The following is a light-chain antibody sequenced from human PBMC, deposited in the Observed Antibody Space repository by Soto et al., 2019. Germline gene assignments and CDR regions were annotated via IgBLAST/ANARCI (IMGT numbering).Light chain of an antibody. CDR3: AAWDDSLSGHVV. V-gene: IGLV1-47*02. Sequence: QSVLTQPPSASGTPGQRVTISCSGSSSNMGSNYVYWYQQLPGTAPKLLIYSSDQRPSGVPDRFSGSKSGTSASLAISGLRSEDEADYYCAAWDDSLSGHVVFGRGTKLTVL. CDR1: SSNMGSNY. CDR2: SSD. J-gene: IGLJ2*01.